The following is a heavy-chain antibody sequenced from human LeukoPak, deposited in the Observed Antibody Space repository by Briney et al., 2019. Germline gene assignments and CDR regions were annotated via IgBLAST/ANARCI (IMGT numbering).Heavy chain of an antibody. D-gene: IGHD6-19*01. CDR2: IYTSGST. CDR3: ARRGAVAGTLDY. CDR1: GGSISSGSYY. J-gene: IGHJ4*02. V-gene: IGHV4-61*02. Sequence: PSETLSLTCTVSGGSISSGSYYWSWIRQPAGKGLEWIGRIYTSGSTNYNPSLKSRVTISVDTSKNQFSLKLSSVTAADTALYYCARRGAVAGTLDYWGQGTLVTISS.